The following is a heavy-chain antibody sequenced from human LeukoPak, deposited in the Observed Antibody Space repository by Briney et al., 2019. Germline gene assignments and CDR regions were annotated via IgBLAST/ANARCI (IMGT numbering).Heavy chain of an antibody. D-gene: IGHD2-2*01. CDR3: AHSLVVPAAVLNWFVP. Sequence: SGPTLVKPTQTLTLTCTFSGFSLSTRGVGVGWIRQPPGKALEWLALIYWDDDKRYSPSLKSRLTITKDTSKNQVVLTMTNMDPVDTATYYCAHSLVVPAAVLNWFVPWGQGTLVTVSS. J-gene: IGHJ5*02. CDR2: IYWDDDK. V-gene: IGHV2-5*02. CDR1: GFSLSTRGVG.